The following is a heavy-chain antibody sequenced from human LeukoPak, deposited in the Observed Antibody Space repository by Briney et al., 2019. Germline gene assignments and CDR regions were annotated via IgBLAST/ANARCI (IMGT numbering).Heavy chain of an antibody. CDR2: IYYSGST. CDR1: GGSISSSSYY. CDR3: AREIAVAGTFFDY. V-gene: IGHV4-39*07. D-gene: IGHD6-19*01. J-gene: IGHJ4*02. Sequence: SSETLSLTCTVSGGSISSSSYYWGWIRQPPGKGLEWIGSIYYSGSTYYNPSLKSRVTISVDTSKNQFSLKLSSVTAADTAVYYCAREIAVAGTFFDYWGQGTLVTVSS.